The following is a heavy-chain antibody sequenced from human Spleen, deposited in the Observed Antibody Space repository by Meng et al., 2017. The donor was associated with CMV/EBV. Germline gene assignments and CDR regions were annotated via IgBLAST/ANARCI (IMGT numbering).Heavy chain of an antibody. J-gene: IGHJ6*02. Sequence: SVKVSCKASGYTFTGYYMYWVRQAPGQGLEWMGGIIPILGIANYAQKFQGRVTITADKSTSTAYMELSSLRSEDTAVYYCARGLAMADYYYYGMDVWGQGTTVTVSS. V-gene: IGHV1-69*10. CDR3: ARGLAMADYYYYGMDV. D-gene: IGHD5-18*01. CDR1: GYTFTGYY. CDR2: IIPILGIA.